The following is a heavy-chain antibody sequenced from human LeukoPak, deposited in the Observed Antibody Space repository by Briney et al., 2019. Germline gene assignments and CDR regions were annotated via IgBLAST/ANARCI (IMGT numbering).Heavy chain of an antibody. CDR1: GYSFSSSW. CDR3: ARPYYYDSSGFLYHFDY. V-gene: IGHV5-51*01. D-gene: IGHD3-22*01. J-gene: IGHJ4*02. Sequence: GEPLKISCKGSGYSFSSSWIGWVRQMPGKGLEWMGIIYPGDSDTRYSPSFQGQVTISADKSISTAYLQWSSLKASDTAMYYCARPYYYDSSGFLYHFDYWGQGTLVTVSS. CDR2: IYPGDSDT.